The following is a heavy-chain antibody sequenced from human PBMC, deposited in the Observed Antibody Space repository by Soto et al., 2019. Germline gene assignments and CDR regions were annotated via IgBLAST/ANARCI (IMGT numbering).Heavy chain of an antibody. CDR1: GYTFTSYA. Sequence: ASVKVSCKASGYTFTSYAMHWVRQAPGQRLEWMGWINAGNGNTKYSQKFQGRVTITRDTSASTAYMELSSLRSDDTAVYYCARARFDASMVTDLDYWGQGTPVTVSS. J-gene: IGHJ4*02. V-gene: IGHV1-3*01. CDR3: ARARFDASMVTDLDY. D-gene: IGHD5-18*01. CDR2: INAGNGNT.